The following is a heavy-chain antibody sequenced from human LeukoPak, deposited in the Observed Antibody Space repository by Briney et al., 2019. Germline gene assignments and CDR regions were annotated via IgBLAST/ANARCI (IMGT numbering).Heavy chain of an antibody. D-gene: IGHD1-7*01. Sequence: GGSLRLSFIASGFTFDDYAMNWFRQAPGKGLEWVGFVRSKAFGGTAENAASVRGRFTISRDDSKSIAYLQMNSLKTEDTAVYYCTRENYGLDDAFDVWGQGTLVTVSS. CDR3: TRENYGLDDAFDV. CDR2: VRSKAFGGTA. V-gene: IGHV3-49*03. CDR1: GFTFDDYA. J-gene: IGHJ3*01.